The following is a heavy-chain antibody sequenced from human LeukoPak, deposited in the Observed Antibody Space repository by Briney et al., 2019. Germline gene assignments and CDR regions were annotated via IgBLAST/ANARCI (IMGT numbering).Heavy chain of an antibody. Sequence: PGGSLRLSCAASGFTFSDYSMSWVRQAPGKGLEWVSSISTSSDYIYYADSVKGRFTISRDNAKNSLYLQMTSLRGEDTAVYYCAKGEGSSWYSLIDYWGQGILVTVSS. D-gene: IGHD6-13*01. CDR1: GFTFSDYS. V-gene: IGHV3-21*01. CDR3: AKGEGSSWYSLIDY. J-gene: IGHJ4*02. CDR2: ISTSSDYI.